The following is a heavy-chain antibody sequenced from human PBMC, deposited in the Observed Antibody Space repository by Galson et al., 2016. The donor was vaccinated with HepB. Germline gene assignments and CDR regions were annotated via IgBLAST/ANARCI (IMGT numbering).Heavy chain of an antibody. Sequence: SLRLSCAASGFTFSSHWMHWVRQAPGKGLVCVSRLKSDGSSTYYADSVKGRFTISRDNAKNTLYLQTNSLRAEDTAVYYCRIGAAGIDYWGQGTLVTVSS. CDR1: GFTFSSHW. CDR2: LKSDGSST. CDR3: RIGAAGIDY. J-gene: IGHJ4*02. V-gene: IGHV3-74*01. D-gene: IGHD6-13*01.